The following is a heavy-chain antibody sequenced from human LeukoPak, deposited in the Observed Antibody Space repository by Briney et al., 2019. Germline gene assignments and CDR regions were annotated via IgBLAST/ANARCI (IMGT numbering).Heavy chain of an antibody. J-gene: IGHJ4*02. CDR1: GFTFTNYE. V-gene: IGHV3-48*03. D-gene: IGHD3-22*01. Sequence: PGGSLRLSCAASGFTFTNYEMNWVRQAPGKGLEWVSYISNSGSIIYYADSVKGRFTISRDNAKNSLYLQMNSLRAEDTAVYYCAKDGGPPNYYDSSGYYLYYFDYWGQGTLVTVSS. CDR2: ISNSGSII. CDR3: AKDGGPPNYYDSSGYYLYYFDY.